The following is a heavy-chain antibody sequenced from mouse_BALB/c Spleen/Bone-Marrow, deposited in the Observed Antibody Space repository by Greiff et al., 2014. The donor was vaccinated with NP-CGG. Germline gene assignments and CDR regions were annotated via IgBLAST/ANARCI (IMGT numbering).Heavy chain of an antibody. CDR3: ARSEYFGSSYDY. CDR1: GYTFTSYV. Sequence: CGPELVKPGASVKMSCKASGYTFTSYVMHWMKQKPGQGLEWIGYINPYNDGTKYNETFKGKATLTSDKSSSAAYMDLSSLTSEDAAVYFCARSEYFGSSYDYWGQGTTLTVSS. D-gene: IGHD1-1*01. J-gene: IGHJ2*01. CDR2: INPYNDGT. V-gene: IGHV1-14*01.